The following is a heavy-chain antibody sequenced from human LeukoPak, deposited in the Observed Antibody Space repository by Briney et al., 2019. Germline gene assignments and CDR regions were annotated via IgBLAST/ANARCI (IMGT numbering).Heavy chain of an antibody. Sequence: GGSLRLSCAASGFTFSSYEMNWVRQAPGKGLEWVANIKQDGSEKYYVDSVKGRFTISRDNAKNSLYLQMDSLRAEDTAVYYCARDIAEGGPGDYWGQGTLVTVSS. D-gene: IGHD6-13*01. CDR3: ARDIAEGGPGDY. J-gene: IGHJ4*02. CDR1: GFTFSSYE. CDR2: IKQDGSEK. V-gene: IGHV3-7*01.